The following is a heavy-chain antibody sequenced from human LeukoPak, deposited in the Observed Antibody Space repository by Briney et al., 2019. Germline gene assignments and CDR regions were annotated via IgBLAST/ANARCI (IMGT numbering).Heavy chain of an antibody. V-gene: IGHV1-3*03. CDR2: INAGNGNT. CDR1: GYTFTSYA. J-gene: IGHJ4*02. Sequence: ASVKVSCKASGYTFTSYAMHWVRQAPGQRLEWMGWINAGNGNTKYSQEFQGRVTITRGTSASTAYMELSSLRSEDMAVYYCAREYYDILTGPEYYFDYWGQGTLVTVSS. CDR3: AREYYDILTGPEYYFDY. D-gene: IGHD3-9*01.